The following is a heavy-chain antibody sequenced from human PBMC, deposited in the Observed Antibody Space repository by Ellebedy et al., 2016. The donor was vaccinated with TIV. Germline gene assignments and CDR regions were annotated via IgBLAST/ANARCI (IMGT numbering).Heavy chain of an antibody. CDR2: INPYNGNT. V-gene: IGHV1-18*04. J-gene: IGHJ4*02. CDR3: ARHLESRWLIHGGDY. Sequence: AASVKVSCKASGYTFTHYGINWVRQAPGQGLEWMGWINPYNGNTTYAQKYQGRVTMTTDSSTRTSYMELSSLTSDDTAIYYCARHLESRWLIHGGDYWGQGSLVTVSS. D-gene: IGHD3-16*01. CDR1: GYTFTHYG.